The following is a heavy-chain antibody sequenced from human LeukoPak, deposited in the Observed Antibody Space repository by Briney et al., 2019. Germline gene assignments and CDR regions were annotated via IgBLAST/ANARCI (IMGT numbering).Heavy chain of an antibody. V-gene: IGHV3-15*01. CDR2: IKSKNDGVTI. CDR1: GFTFTNAW. Sequence: NPGGSLRDFCAASGFTFTNAWMRWLRQAPGKGLEWVGRIKSKNDGVTIDYAAPVKDRFTISRDDPKTRLYLQMNGCKTKTRVVYFCAADRPVSMAHSFDYWGQGILVTVSS. CDR3: AADRPVSMAHSFDY. D-gene: IGHD2-21*01. J-gene: IGHJ4*02.